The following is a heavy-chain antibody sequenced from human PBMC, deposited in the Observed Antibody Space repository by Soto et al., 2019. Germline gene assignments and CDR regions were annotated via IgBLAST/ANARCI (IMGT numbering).Heavy chain of an antibody. D-gene: IGHD2-21*01. Sequence: SETLSLTCTVSGGFISSGGYYWNWIRQHPGKGLEWIGYIYYSGTTYYNPSLKSRVTISVDTSENQFSLKLSSVTAADTAVYYCAASCVGCGGFNYYGMDVWGQGTTVTVSS. CDR1: GGFISSGGYY. CDR2: IYYSGTT. J-gene: IGHJ6*02. CDR3: AASCVGCGGFNYYGMDV. V-gene: IGHV4-31*03.